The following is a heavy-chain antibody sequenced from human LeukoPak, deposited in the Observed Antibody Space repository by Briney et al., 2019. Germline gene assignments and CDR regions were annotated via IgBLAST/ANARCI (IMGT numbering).Heavy chain of an antibody. CDR2: ISAYNGNT. CDR3: ARWGDYGDYGFGDYYGMDV. Sequence: ASVKVSCKASGYTFTSYGISWVRQAPGQGLEWMGWISAYNGNTNYAQKLQGRVTMTTDASTSTAYMELRSLRSDDTAVYYCARWGDYGDYGFGDYYGMDVWGQGTTVTVSS. J-gene: IGHJ6*02. D-gene: IGHD4-17*01. CDR1: GYTFTSYG. V-gene: IGHV1-18*01.